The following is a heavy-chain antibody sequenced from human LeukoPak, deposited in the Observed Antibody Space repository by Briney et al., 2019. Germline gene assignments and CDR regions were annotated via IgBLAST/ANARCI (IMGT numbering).Heavy chain of an antibody. Sequence: GGSLRLSCAASGFTFDDYAMHWVRQAPGKGLEWVSGISWNSGSIGYADSMKGRFTISRDNAKNSLYLQMNSLRAEDTALYYCAKDTTRYSYGELFDYWGQGTLVTVSS. CDR3: AKDTTRYSYGELFDY. CDR1: GFTFDDYA. CDR2: ISWNSGSI. D-gene: IGHD5-18*01. J-gene: IGHJ4*02. V-gene: IGHV3-9*01.